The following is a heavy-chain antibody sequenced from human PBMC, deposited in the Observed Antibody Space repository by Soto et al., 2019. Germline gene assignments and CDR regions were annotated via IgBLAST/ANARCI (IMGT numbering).Heavy chain of an antibody. CDR3: ARTRRLYLNDDQGDYGASMEDY. V-gene: IGHV1-18*01. J-gene: IGHJ4*02. CDR1: GYTFHRFG. CDR2: ISAYDGNA. Sequence: QGQLVQSGAEVKKPGAAVKVSGKASGYTFHRFGYTWVRQAPGQGLERVGRISAYDGNAAYVKNCQARAYLSPDTTTSTTYMELRSLTSDDTAVYFCARTRRLYLNDDQGDYGASMEDYWGQGTLLSVSS. D-gene: IGHD4-17*01.